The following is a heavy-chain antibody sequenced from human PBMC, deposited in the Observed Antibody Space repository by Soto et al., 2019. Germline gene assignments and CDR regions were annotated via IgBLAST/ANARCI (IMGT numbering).Heavy chain of an antibody. J-gene: IGHJ6*03. CDR1: GFSVSSKY. Sequence: GGSLSLSCTASGFSVSSKYMSWVRQAPGKGLEWVSLIQSGGSTYYAGSVKGRFTISRDNSQNTLSLQMNSLSVEDTGVYYCTRDVLDCTGTRCYGDHMDVWGKGTTVTVSS. D-gene: IGHD2-2*01. V-gene: IGHV3-66*01. CDR2: IQSGGST. CDR3: TRDVLDCTGTRCYGDHMDV.